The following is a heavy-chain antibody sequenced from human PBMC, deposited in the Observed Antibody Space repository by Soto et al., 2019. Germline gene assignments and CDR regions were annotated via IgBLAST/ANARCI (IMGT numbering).Heavy chain of an antibody. D-gene: IGHD2-15*01. CDR3: ARARVGRVGYFDY. CDR1: GGSISSYY. Sequence: PSETLSLTCTVSGGSISSYYWSWIRQPPGKGLEWIGYIYYSGSTNYNPSLKSRVTISVDTSKNQFSLKLSSVTAADTAVYYCARARVGRVGYFDYWGQGTLVTVSS. CDR2: IYYSGST. V-gene: IGHV4-59*01. J-gene: IGHJ4*02.